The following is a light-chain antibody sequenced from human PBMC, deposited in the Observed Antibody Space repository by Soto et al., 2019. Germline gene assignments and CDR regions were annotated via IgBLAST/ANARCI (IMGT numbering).Light chain of an antibody. J-gene: IGLJ1*01. CDR1: SSDVGSYNL. CDR2: EGS. CDR3: CSYAGSSPSKV. V-gene: IGLV2-23*01. Sequence: QSVLTQPASVSGSPGQSITISCTGTSSDVGSYNLVSWYQQHPGKAPKLMIYEGSKRPSGVSNRFSGSKSGNTASLTISGLLAEDEADYYCCSYAGSSPSKVFGTGPKLTVL.